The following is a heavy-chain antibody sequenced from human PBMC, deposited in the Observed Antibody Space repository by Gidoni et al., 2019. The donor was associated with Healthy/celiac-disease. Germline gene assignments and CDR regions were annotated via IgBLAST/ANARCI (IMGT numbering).Heavy chain of an antibody. CDR1: GYTFTSYA. J-gene: IGHJ6*02. V-gene: IGHV1-18*04. D-gene: IGHD3-3*01. CDR3: ARGGGFWSGYYIASYYYGMDV. Sequence: QVQLVQSGAEVKKPGASVKVSCKASGYTFTSYAISWVRQAPGQGLEWMGWISAYNGNTNYAQKLQGRVTMTTDTSTSTAYMELRSLRSDDTAVYYCARGGGFWSGYYIASYYYGMDVWGQGTTVTVSS. CDR2: ISAYNGNT.